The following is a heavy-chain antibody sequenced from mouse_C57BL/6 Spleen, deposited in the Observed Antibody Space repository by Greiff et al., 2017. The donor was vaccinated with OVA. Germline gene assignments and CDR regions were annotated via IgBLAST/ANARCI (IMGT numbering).Heavy chain of an antibody. V-gene: IGHV1-15*01. CDR1: GYTFTDYE. D-gene: IGHD1-1*01. CDR3: TRRGGYYGSSYVDY. J-gene: IGHJ2*01. CDR2: IDPETGGT. Sequence: QVQLKQSGAELVRPGASVTLSCEASGYTFTDYEMHWVKQTPVHGLEWIGAIDPETGGTAYNQKFKGKAILTADKSSSTAYMELRSLTSEDSAVYYCTRRGGYYGSSYVDYWGQGTTLTVSS.